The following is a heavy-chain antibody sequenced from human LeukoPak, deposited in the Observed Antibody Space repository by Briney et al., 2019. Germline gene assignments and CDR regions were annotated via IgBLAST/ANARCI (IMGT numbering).Heavy chain of an antibody. CDR1: GFTFSSYW. CDR2: IKSDGSNT. Sequence: GGSLRLSCAASGFTFSSYWMHWVRQAPGKGLVWVSRIKSDGSNTTYADSVKGRFTISRDNAKNTLYLQMNSLRAEDTAVYYCATNYYGSGPDHWGQGTLGTVSS. J-gene: IGHJ4*02. CDR3: ATNYYGSGPDH. V-gene: IGHV3-74*01. D-gene: IGHD3-10*01.